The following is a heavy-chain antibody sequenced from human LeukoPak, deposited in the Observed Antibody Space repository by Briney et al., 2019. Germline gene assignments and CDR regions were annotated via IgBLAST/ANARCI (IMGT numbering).Heavy chain of an antibody. J-gene: IGHJ6*02. Sequence: GGSLRLSCAASGFTFSSYGMHWVRQAPGKGLEWVAVISYDGSNKYYADSVKGRFTISRDNSKNALYLQMNSLRAEDTAVYYCAKDLRSNGMDVWGQGTTVTVSS. V-gene: IGHV3-30*18. D-gene: IGHD2-2*01. CDR1: GFTFSSYG. CDR2: ISYDGSNK. CDR3: AKDLRSNGMDV.